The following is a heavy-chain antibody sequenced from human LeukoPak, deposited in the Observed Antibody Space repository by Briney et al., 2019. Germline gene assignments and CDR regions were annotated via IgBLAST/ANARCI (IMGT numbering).Heavy chain of an antibody. CDR2: VGGTGRST. CDR1: GFTFSSYA. J-gene: IGHJ6*02. V-gene: IGHV3-23*01. CDR3: AKNYGDYYYYGMDV. D-gene: IGHD4-17*01. Sequence: GGSLRLSCAASGFTFSSYAMSLVRQAPEKGLEWVSGVGGTGRSTYYVDSVKGRFTISRDNSRNTPYLQMNSLRAEDTAIYYCAKNYGDYYYYGMDVWGQGTTVTVSS.